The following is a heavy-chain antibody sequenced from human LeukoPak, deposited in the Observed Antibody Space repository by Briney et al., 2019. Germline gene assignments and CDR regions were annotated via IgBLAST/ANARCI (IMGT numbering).Heavy chain of an antibody. V-gene: IGHV3-23*01. CDR1: GFTFSNYA. D-gene: IGHD2-2*01. CDR2: ISGSGVTT. Sequence: GVSLRLSCAASGFTFSNYAINWVRQAPGEGLEWVSVISGSGVTTYYRDSVKGRFTISRDNSKNTLYLQMNSLRAEDTAVYYCAKLTVVVPAAPHTIDYWGQGTLVTVSS. CDR3: AKLTVVVPAAPHTIDY. J-gene: IGHJ4*02.